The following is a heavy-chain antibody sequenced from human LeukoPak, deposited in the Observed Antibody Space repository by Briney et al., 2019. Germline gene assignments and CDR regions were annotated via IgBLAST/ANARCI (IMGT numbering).Heavy chain of an antibody. CDR1: GFTFSSYA. J-gene: IGHJ4*02. CDR3: ARDYDVGGSSWYNYFDY. CDR2: ISSSSSYI. V-gene: IGHV3-21*01. Sequence: GGSLRLSCAASGFTFSSYAMSWVRQAPGKGLEWVSSISSSSSYIYYADSVKGRFTISRDNAKNSLYLQMNSLRAEDTAVYYCARDYDVGGSSWYNYFDYWGQGTLVTVSS. D-gene: IGHD6-13*01.